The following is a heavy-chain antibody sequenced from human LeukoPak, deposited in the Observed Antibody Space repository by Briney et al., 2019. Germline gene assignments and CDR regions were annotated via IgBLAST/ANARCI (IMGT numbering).Heavy chain of an antibody. Sequence: PSETLSLTCAVYGGSFSGYYWSWIRQPPGKGLEWIGEINHSGSTNYNPSLKSRVTISVDTSKNQFSLKLSSVTAADTAVYYCARGGHCSSTSCYSGPNFDYWGQGTVVTVSS. CDR2: INHSGST. CDR1: GGSFSGYY. CDR3: ARGGHCSSTSCYSGPNFDY. J-gene: IGHJ4*03. D-gene: IGHD2-2*02. V-gene: IGHV4-34*01.